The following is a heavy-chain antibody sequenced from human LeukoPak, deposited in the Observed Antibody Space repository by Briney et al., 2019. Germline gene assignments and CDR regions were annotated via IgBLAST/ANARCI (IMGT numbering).Heavy chain of an antibody. CDR1: GFTVSSNY. V-gene: IGHV3-53*01. CDR2: IYSGGST. Sequence: PGGSLRLSCAASGFTVSSNYMSWGRQAPGKGLEWVSVIYSGGSTYYADSVKGRFTISRDNSKNTLYLQMNSLRAEDTAGYYCARAYESAYSSSWSLWYYYYYMDVWGKGTTVTVSS. D-gene: IGHD6-13*01. CDR3: ARAYESAYSSSWSLWYYYYYMDV. J-gene: IGHJ6*03.